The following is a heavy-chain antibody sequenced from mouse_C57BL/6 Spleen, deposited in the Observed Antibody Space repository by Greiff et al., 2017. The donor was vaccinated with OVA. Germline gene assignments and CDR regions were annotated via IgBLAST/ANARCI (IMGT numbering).Heavy chain of an antibody. CDR1: GYTFTSYG. CDR2: IYIGNGYT. CDR3: ARGGTTVVAPGAMDY. V-gene: IGHV1-58*01. Sequence: EVQLPESGAELVRPGSSVKMSCKTSGYTFTSYGINWVKPRPGQGLEWIGYIYIGNGYTEYNEKFKSKATLTSDTSSSTAYMQLSSLTSEDSAIYFCARGGTTVVAPGAMDYWGQGTSVTVSS. D-gene: IGHD1-1*01. J-gene: IGHJ4*01.